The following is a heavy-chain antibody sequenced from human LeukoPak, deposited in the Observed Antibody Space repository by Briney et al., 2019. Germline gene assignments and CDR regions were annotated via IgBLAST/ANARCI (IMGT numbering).Heavy chain of an antibody. Sequence: SETLSLTCTVSGGSISSYYWSWIRQPPGEGLEWIGYIYYSGSTDSNPSLKSRVTISVDTSKNQISLKLSSVTAADTAVYYCARTYCRGGSCHFDYWGQGTLATVSS. CDR3: ARTYCRGGSCHFDY. CDR1: GGSISSYY. CDR2: IYYSGST. J-gene: IGHJ4*02. V-gene: IGHV4-59*08. D-gene: IGHD2-15*01.